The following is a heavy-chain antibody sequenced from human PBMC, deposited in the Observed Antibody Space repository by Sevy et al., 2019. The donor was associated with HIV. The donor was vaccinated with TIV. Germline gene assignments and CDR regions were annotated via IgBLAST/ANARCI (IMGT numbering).Heavy chain of an antibody. D-gene: IGHD1-26*01. V-gene: IGHV3-13*01. J-gene: IGHJ4*02. CDR2: INTVGDT. Sequence: GGSLRLSCAASGFTFSIYDMHWVRQATGKGLEWVSAINTVGDTYYPGSVKGRFTISREKAKNSLYLQMNSLRAGDTAVYYCARGARSGSYGGPFDYWGQGTLVTVSS. CDR3: ARGARSGSYGGPFDY. CDR1: GFTFSIYD.